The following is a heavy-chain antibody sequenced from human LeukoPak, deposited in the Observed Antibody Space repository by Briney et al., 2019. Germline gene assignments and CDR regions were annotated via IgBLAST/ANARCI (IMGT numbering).Heavy chain of an antibody. CDR1: GFTFSSYA. D-gene: IGHD3-22*01. Sequence: GGSLRLSCAASGFTFSSYAMHWVRQAPGKGLEWVAVISYDGSNKYYADSVKGRFTISRDNSKNTLYLQMNSLRAEDTAVYYCARAGDSSGYYYGIDYWGQGTLVTVSS. CDR2: ISYDGSNK. J-gene: IGHJ4*02. CDR3: ARAGDSSGYYYGIDY. V-gene: IGHV3-30-3*01.